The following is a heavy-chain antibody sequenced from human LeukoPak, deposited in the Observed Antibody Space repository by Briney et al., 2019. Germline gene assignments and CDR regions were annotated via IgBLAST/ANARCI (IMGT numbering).Heavy chain of an antibody. CDR3: ARSHSNLVFDI. V-gene: IGHV3-74*01. D-gene: IGHD6-6*01. J-gene: IGHJ3*02. CDR1: GFIFSNYW. Sequence: QPGDSLRLSCAASGFIFSNYWMHWVRQAPGKGLMWVSQIHRDGGTTDFADSVKGRFTVSRDNSRNTLYLHMNTLRAEDTGVYFCARSHSNLVFDIWGQGTVVTVSS. CDR2: IHRDGGTT.